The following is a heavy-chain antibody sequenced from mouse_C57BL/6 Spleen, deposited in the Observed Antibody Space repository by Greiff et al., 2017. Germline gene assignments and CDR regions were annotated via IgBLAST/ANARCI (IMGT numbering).Heavy chain of an antibody. Sequence: EVKVVESGGGLVKPGGSLKLSCAAFGFTFSSYAMSWVRQTPEQRLEWVATISDGGSYTYYPDNVKGRFPISRDNAKNNLYLQMSHLKSKDTAMYYCAREDDYEGFAYWGQGTLVTVSA. V-gene: IGHV5-4*01. CDR2: ISDGGSYT. CDR3: AREDDYEGFAY. CDR1: GFTFSSYA. D-gene: IGHD2-4*01. J-gene: IGHJ3*01.